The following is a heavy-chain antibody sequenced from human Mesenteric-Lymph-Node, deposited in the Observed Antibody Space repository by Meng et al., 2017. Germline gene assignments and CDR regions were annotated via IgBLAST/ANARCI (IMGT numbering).Heavy chain of an antibody. CDR3: ARSLDTSGHAYFDY. V-gene: IGHV1-46*01. Sequence: QVQLVQSGAEVKKLGASGRVSCKASGYTFTSYFIYWVRQAPGQGLEWMGIIDSGGGYTSYAQKFRGRVTMTRDTSTNTVYMELSSLRFEDTAVFYCARSLDTSGHAYFDYWGQGTLVTVSS. D-gene: IGHD3-22*01. CDR1: GYTFTSYF. CDR2: IDSGGGYT. J-gene: IGHJ4*02.